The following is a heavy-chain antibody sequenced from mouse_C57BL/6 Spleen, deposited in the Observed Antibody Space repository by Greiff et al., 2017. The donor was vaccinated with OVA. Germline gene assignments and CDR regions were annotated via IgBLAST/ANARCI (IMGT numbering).Heavy chain of an antibody. CDR2: ISYDGSN. J-gene: IGHJ4*01. V-gene: IGHV3-6*01. Sequence: EVQLQESGPGLVKPSQSLSLTCSVTGYSITSGYYWNWIRQFPGNKLEWMGYISYDGSNNYNPSLKNRISITRDTSKNQFFLKLNSVTTEDTATYYCARGGVVLYAMDYWGQGTSVTVSS. CDR3: ARGGVVLYAMDY. CDR1: GYSITSGYY. D-gene: IGHD1-1*01.